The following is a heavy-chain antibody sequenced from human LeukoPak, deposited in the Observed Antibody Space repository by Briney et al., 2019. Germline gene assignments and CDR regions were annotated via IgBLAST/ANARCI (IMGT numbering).Heavy chain of an antibody. J-gene: IGHJ5*02. CDR2: IYYSGST. D-gene: IGHD2-15*01. Sequence: SETLSLTCTVSGGSISSYYWSWIRQPPGKGLEWIGYIYYSGSTNYNPSLRSRVTISVDTSKNQFSLKLSSVTAADTAVYYCARRPFPDYCSGGSCHDWFDPWGQGTLVTVSS. V-gene: IGHV4-59*08. CDR1: GGSISSYY. CDR3: ARRPFPDYCSGGSCHDWFDP.